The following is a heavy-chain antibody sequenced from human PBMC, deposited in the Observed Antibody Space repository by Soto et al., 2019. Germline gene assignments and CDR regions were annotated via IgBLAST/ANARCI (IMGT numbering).Heavy chain of an antibody. CDR3: AREPKEGFYFDY. Sequence: GASVKVSCKASGYTFIDYYIQWVRQAPGQGLEWLGIIRPSGGGTEYAQSFQGRATMTRDTSTSTVYMELTSLTSEDSAVYFCAREPKEGFYFDYWGQGTPVTVSS. J-gene: IGHJ4*02. CDR1: GYTFIDYY. CDR2: IRPSGGGT. V-gene: IGHV1-46*01.